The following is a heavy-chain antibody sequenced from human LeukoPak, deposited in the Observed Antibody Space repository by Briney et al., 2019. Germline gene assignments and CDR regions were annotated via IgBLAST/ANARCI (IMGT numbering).Heavy chain of an antibody. CDR2: TYYRSKWYT. Sequence: SQTLSLTCVISGDNVSTNGAAWNWIRQSPSRSLEWLGRTYYRSKWYTDYALSVKNRISINPDTSKNQLSLQLNSVTPEDTAVYYCVRTPSSSWYAWFDPWGQGTLVTVSS. CDR1: GDNVSTNGAA. J-gene: IGHJ5*02. CDR3: VRTPSSSWYAWFDP. V-gene: IGHV6-1*01. D-gene: IGHD6-13*01.